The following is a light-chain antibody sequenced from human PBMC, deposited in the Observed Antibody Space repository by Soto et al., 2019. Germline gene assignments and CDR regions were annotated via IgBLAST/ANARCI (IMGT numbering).Light chain of an antibody. Sequence: EIVMTQSPATLSVSPGERATLSCRASQSVSSNLAWYQQKPGQAPRLRIYGASTRATGIPARFSGSGSGTEFTLTISGLQSEDFAVYYCQQYNNWPPWTFGQGTKVEIK. CDR3: QQYNNWPPWT. CDR2: GAS. V-gene: IGKV3-15*01. CDR1: QSVSSN. J-gene: IGKJ1*01.